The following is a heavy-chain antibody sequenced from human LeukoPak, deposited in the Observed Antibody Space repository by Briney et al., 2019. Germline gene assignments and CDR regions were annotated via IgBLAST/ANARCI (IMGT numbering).Heavy chain of an antibody. J-gene: IGHJ6*03. D-gene: IGHD1-14*01. Sequence: GGSLRLSCAASAFTFRSAWMHWGRQVPGKGLVWVSHSNTDGSSTYYADSVKGRFTISRDNSKNTLYLQMSSLSAEDTAVYYCVRDATPTTGGYSMDVWGKGATGTVS. CDR1: AFTFRSAW. CDR3: VRDATPTTGGYSMDV. CDR2: SNTDGSST. V-gene: IGHV3-74*01.